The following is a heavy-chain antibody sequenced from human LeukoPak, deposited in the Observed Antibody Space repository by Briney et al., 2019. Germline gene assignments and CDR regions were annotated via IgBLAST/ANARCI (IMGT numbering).Heavy chain of an antibody. CDR1: DYTFTGYY. J-gene: IGHJ5*02. D-gene: IGHD3-10*01. V-gene: IGHV1-2*02. Sequence: ASVKVSCKASDYTFTGYYMHWVRQAPGQGLEWMGWINPNSGGTNYAQNFQGRVTMTRDTSISTAYMELSRLRSDDTAVYYCAREGEDSEDTNWFDPWGQGTLVTVSS. CDR3: AREGEDSEDTNWFDP. CDR2: INPNSGGT.